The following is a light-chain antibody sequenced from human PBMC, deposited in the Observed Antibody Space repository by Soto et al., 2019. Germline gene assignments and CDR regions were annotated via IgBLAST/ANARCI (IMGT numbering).Light chain of an antibody. Sequence: QSVLTQPPSASGTPGQRVTISCSGSSSNIGSNTVNWYQQLPGTAPKLLIYDSNKRPSGIPDRFSGSKSGTSATLDITGLQTGDEADYYCATWDSSLTGEVFGGGTKVTV. CDR3: ATWDSSLTGEV. V-gene: IGLV1-51*01. CDR2: DSN. J-gene: IGLJ2*01. CDR1: SSNIGSNT.